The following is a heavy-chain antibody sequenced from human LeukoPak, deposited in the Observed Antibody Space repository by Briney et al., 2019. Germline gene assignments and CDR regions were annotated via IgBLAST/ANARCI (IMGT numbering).Heavy chain of an antibody. Sequence: GGSLRLSCAASGFTFSSYAMSWVRQAPGKGLEWVSAISGSGGSTYYAGSVKGRFTISRDNSKNTLYLQVNSLRAEDTAVYYCAKALVAAANSNWFDPWGQGTLVTVSS. CDR1: GFTFSSYA. D-gene: IGHD6-13*01. J-gene: IGHJ5*02. CDR2: ISGSGGST. CDR3: AKALVAAANSNWFDP. V-gene: IGHV3-23*01.